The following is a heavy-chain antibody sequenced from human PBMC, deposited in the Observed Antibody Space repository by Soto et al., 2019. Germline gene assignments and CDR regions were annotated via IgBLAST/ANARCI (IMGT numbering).Heavy chain of an antibody. D-gene: IGHD6-13*01. CDR2: IIPIFGTP. J-gene: IGHJ6*02. Sequence: QVQLVQSGAEVKKPGSSVRVSCKASGGTFSNYAISWVRQAPGQGLEWMGGIIPIFGTPNYAQKFQGRVTITADESTSTAYMELSSLRSEDTAVYYCAIDRRAAANTALVLYFYGMDVWGQGTTVTVSS. CDR1: GGTFSNYA. CDR3: AIDRRAAANTALVLYFYGMDV. V-gene: IGHV1-69*01.